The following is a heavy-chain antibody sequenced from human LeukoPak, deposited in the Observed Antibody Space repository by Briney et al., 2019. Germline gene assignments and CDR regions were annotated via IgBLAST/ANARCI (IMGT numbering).Heavy chain of an antibody. CDR1: GGSFSGYY. CDR3: ARGGSPVGATNDY. Sequence: SETLSLTCAVYGGSFSGYYWSWIRHPPGKGREWIGEINHSGSTNNNPSLKSRVTISVDTSKNQFALKLSSVTAADTAVYYCARGGSPVGATNDYWGQGTLVTVSS. J-gene: IGHJ4*02. V-gene: IGHV4-34*01. D-gene: IGHD1-26*01. CDR2: INHSGST.